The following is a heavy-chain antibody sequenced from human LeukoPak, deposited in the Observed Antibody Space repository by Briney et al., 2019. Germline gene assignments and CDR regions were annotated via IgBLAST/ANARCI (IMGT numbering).Heavy chain of an antibody. D-gene: IGHD3-22*01. J-gene: IGHJ4*02. V-gene: IGHV4-31*03. Sequence: PSETLSLTCTVSGASFSSGDQYWHWIRQSPGKGLEWIGSIHPSGSLYNNPSLQSRVTISIDATKNQVSLNLNSVTAADTAVYFCSRGLDSRKLGYWGQGTLVTVSS. CDR1: GASFSSGDQY. CDR2: IHPSGSL. CDR3: SRGLDSRKLGY.